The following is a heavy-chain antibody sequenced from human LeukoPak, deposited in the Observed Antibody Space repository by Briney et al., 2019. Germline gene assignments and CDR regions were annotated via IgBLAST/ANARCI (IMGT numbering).Heavy chain of an antibody. V-gene: IGHV4-39*07. CDR3: ARVGWGDVASYPNWLDP. CDR2: IYYSGPT. D-gene: IGHD3-10*01. CDR1: GGSISSTTHY. Sequence: SETLSLTCTVSGGSISSTTHYWGWIRQPPGAPLEWIANIYYSGPTAYNQALQSRVTISIETSKNEFSLTLKSVTAADTAVYYCARVGWGDVASYPNWLDPWARGLWSPSPQ. J-gene: IGHJ5*02.